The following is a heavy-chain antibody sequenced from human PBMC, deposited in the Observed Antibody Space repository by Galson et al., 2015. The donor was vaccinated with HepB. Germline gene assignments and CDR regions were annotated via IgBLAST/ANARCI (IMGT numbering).Heavy chain of an antibody. CDR3: AKGLGYSSGWYGGLFSYYDGMDV. CDR1: GFTFSNAW. CDR2: IKSKTDGGTT. D-gene: IGHD6-19*01. V-gene: IGHV3-15*01. Sequence: SLRLSCAASGFTFSNAWMSWVRQAPGKGLEWVGRIKSKTDGGTTDYAAPVKGRFTISRDDSKNTLYLQMNSLRAEDTAVYYCAKGLGYSSGWYGGLFSYYDGMDVWGQGTTVTVSS. J-gene: IGHJ6*02.